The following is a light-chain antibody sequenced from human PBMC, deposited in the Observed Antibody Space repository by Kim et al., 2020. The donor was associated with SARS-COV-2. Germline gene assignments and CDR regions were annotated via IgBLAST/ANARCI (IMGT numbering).Light chain of an antibody. CDR1: GLGSYY. CDR2: GKS. Sequence: VALGRTVRITCQGDGLGSYYATWYQQTPGQAPILVIYGKSIRPSGIPDRFSGSSSGNTASLTIPETQAGYEADYYCNSRDSNDNVVFGGGTQLTVL. J-gene: IGLJ2*01. CDR3: NSRDSNDNVV. V-gene: IGLV3-19*01.